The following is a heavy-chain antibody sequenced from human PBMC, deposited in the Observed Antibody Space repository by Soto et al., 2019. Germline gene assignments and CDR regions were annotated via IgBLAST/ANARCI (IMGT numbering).Heavy chain of an antibody. V-gene: IGHV3-33*01. D-gene: IGHD3-3*01. CDR3: GREARSGYSDY. Sequence: QVQLVESGGGVVQPGRSLRLSCAASGFTFSSYGMHWVRQAPGKGLEWVAVIWYDGSNKYYADSVKGRFTISRDNSQNPLYRQMNRLRAEDTGVFFGGREARSGYSDYLGHGNLVTGSS. J-gene: IGHJ4*01. CDR1: GFTFSSYG. CDR2: IWYDGSNK.